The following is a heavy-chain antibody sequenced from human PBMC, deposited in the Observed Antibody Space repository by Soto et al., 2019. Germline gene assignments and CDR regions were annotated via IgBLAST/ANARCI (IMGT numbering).Heavy chain of an antibody. CDR3: VRNWRYYGGDYYYGMDA. Sequence: ITLKESGPTLVKPTQTLTLTCTFSGFSLNTGGVGVGWVRQPRGKAMEWLALIYWDDDERYRPSLRSRLNITKDTFNIQVVLTMTNMDPEDTATYYCVRNWRYYGGDYYYGMDAWGQGTTVTVSS. J-gene: IGHJ6*02. CDR2: IYWDDDE. V-gene: IGHV2-5*02. D-gene: IGHD3-10*01. CDR1: GFSLNTGGVG.